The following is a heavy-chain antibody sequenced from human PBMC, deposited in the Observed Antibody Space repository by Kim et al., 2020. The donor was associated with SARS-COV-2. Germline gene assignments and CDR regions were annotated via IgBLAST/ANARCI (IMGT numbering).Heavy chain of an antibody. Sequence: SETLSLTCAVYGGSFSGYYWSWIRQPPGKGLEWIGEINHSGSTNYNPSLKSRVTISVDTSKNQFSLKLSSVTAADTAVYYCARGKMAPHPWKTGGRMAAYFDYWGQGTLVTVSS. V-gene: IGHV4-34*01. D-gene: IGHD1-1*01. CDR2: INHSGST. CDR1: GGSFSGYY. CDR3: ARGKMAPHPWKTGGRMAAYFDY. J-gene: IGHJ4*02.